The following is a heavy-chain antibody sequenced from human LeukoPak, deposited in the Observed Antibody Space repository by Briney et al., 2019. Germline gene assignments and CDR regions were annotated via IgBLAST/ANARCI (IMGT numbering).Heavy chain of an antibody. Sequence: SETLSLTCTVSGDSLRTTSYWWGWIRQSPAKGLEWIGSMSYIGLTSYNPSLKSRVTISVDTSKNQFSLHLSSVTAADTAVYYCTRLSLDYSLDYWGQGTLVSVSS. CDR2: MSYIGLT. CDR3: TRLSLDYSLDY. D-gene: IGHD4-11*01. V-gene: IGHV4-39*01. CDR1: GDSLRTTSYW. J-gene: IGHJ4*02.